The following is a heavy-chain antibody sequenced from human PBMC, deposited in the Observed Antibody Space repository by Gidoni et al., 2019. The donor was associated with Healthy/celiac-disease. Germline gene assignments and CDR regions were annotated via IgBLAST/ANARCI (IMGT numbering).Heavy chain of an antibody. CDR3: ARGNRYYDFWSGPDY. V-gene: IGHV1-8*01. Sequence: QVQLVQSGAEVKKPGASVKVSCNASGYTFTIYDINWVRQATGQGLEWRGWMNPNSGNTSYAKKFQGRVTMTRNTSISTAYMELSSLRSEDTAVYYCARGNRYYDFWSGPDYWGQGTLVTVSS. J-gene: IGHJ4*02. CDR2: MNPNSGNT. CDR1: GYTFTIYD. D-gene: IGHD3-3*01.